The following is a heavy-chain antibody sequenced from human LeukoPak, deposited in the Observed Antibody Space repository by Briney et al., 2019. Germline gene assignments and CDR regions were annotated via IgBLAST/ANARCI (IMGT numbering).Heavy chain of an antibody. CDR3: ARREETFDY. CDR2: ISSSSNTI. J-gene: IGHJ4*02. D-gene: IGHD5-24*01. Sequence: GGSLRLSCAASGFTFSSYSMNWVRQAPGKGLEWVSYISSSSNTIYYADSVKGRFTISRDNAKNSLYLQMNSLRAEDTAVYYCARREETFDYWGQGTLVTVSS. CDR1: GFTFSSYS. V-gene: IGHV3-48*01.